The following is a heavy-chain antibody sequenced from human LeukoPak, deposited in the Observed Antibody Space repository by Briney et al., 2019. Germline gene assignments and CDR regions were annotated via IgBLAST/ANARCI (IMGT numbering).Heavy chain of an antibody. CDR3: ARGPDDFWSGYYGNPRLYYYGMDV. V-gene: IGHV3-48*02. CDR2: ISSSSSTI. J-gene: IGHJ6*02. D-gene: IGHD3-3*01. Sequence: GGSLRLSCAASGFTFSSYSMNWVRQAPGKGLEWVSYISSSSSTIYYADSVKGRFTISRDNAKNSLYLQMNSLRDEDTAVYYCARGPDDFWSGYYGNPRLYYYGMDVWGQGTTVTVSS. CDR1: GFTFSSYS.